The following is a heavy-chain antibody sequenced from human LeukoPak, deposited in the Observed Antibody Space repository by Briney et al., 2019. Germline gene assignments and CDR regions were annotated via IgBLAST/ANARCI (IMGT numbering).Heavy chain of an antibody. J-gene: IGHJ2*01. Sequence: ASVKVSCKVSGYTLTELSMHWVRQAPGKGLEWMGGFDPEDGETIYAQKFQGRVTMTEDTSTDTAYMELSSLRSEDTAVYYCATKRPQGSRYFRSDWYFDLWGRGTLVTVSS. V-gene: IGHV1-24*01. CDR1: GYTLTELS. CDR3: ATKRPQGSRYFRSDWYFDL. D-gene: IGHD3-9*01. CDR2: FDPEDGET.